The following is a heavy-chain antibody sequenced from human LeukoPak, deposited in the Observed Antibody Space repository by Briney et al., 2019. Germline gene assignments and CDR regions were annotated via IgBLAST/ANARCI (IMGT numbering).Heavy chain of an antibody. CDR2: FSSDGTHT. Sequence: KPGGSQRLSCLSSGFSFSSYSMNWVRQAPGKGLEWVASFSSDGTHTAYGESVRGRFTISRDNAKNSVHLQMNSLRVEDTALYYCARGGPGYDASGYYWGLDYWGQGTLVTVSS. CDR1: GFSFSSYS. V-gene: IGHV3-21*06. J-gene: IGHJ4*02. CDR3: ARGGPGYDASGYYWGLDY. D-gene: IGHD3-22*01.